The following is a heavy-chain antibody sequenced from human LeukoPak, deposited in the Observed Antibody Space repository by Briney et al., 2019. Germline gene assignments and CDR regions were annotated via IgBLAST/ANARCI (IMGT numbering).Heavy chain of an antibody. CDR1: GYTFTSYA. CDR2: INTNTGNP. D-gene: IGHD3-3*01. V-gene: IGHV7-4-1*02. CDR3: ATTGGLLDITIFGVVT. Sequence: ASVKVSCKASGYTFTSYAMNWVRQAPGQGLKWMGWINTNTGNPTYAQGFTGRFVFSLDTSVSTAYLQISSLKAEDTAVYYCATTGGLLDITIFGVVTWGQGTLVTVSS. J-gene: IGHJ5*02.